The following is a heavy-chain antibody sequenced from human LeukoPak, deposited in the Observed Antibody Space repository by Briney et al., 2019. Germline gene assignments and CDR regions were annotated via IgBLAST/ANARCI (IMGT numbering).Heavy chain of an antibody. CDR1: GFTFSSYG. V-gene: IGHV3-33*01. CDR3: ARDVGTVGATIVIGCFDY. J-gene: IGHJ4*02. D-gene: IGHD1-26*01. Sequence: PEGSLRLSCAASGFTFSSYGMHWVRQAPGKGLEWVAVIWYDGSEKYYVDSVKGRFTISRDNAKNSLYLQMNSLRAEDTAVYYCARDVGTVGATIVIGCFDYWGQGTLVTVSS. CDR2: IWYDGSEK.